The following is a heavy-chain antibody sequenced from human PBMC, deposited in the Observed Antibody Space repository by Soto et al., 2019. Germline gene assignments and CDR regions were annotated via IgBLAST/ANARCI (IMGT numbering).Heavy chain of an antibody. D-gene: IGHD3-10*01. CDR1: GFTFSSYW. CDR3: ARSSSTDLSTFDY. V-gene: IGHV3-7*01. Sequence: PGGSLRLSCAASGFTFSSYWMSWVRQAPGKGLEWVANIMQDGSEKYYVDSVKGRFTISRDNAKNSLYLQMNSLRGEDTAVYYCARSSSTDLSTFDYWGQGTPVTVSS. J-gene: IGHJ4*02. CDR2: IMQDGSEK.